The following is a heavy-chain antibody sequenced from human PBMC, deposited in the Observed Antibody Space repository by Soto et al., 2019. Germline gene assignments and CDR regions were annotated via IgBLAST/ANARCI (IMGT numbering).Heavy chain of an antibody. Sequence: SETLSLTCTVSSGSISSGGYYWSWIRQHPGEGLEWIGYIYYSGSTYYNPSLKSRVAISVDTSKNQFSLKLSSVTVADTAVYYCARTKPYNYDSSGYYVDYWGQGTLVTVSS. CDR2: IYYSGST. CDR3: ARTKPYNYDSSGYYVDY. V-gene: IGHV4-31*03. J-gene: IGHJ4*02. D-gene: IGHD3-22*01. CDR1: SGSISSGGYY.